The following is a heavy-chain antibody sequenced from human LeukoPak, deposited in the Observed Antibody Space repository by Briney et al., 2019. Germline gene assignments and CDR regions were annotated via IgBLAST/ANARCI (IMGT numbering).Heavy chain of an antibody. CDR3: ARDGSDDILTGGFDY. Sequence: PGGSLRLSCTASGFTFSSYPMHWVRQAPGKGLEWVAIISYDGSIKYYADSVKGRFTISRDNSKNTLYLQMNSLRAEDTAVYYCARDGSDDILTGGFDYWGQGTLVTVSS. D-gene: IGHD3-9*01. V-gene: IGHV3-30-3*01. J-gene: IGHJ4*02. CDR2: ISYDGSIK. CDR1: GFTFSSYP.